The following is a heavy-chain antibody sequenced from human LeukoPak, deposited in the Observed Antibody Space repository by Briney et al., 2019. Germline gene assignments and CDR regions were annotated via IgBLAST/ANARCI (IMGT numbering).Heavy chain of an antibody. V-gene: IGHV4-31*03. CDR3: ARGRDYDSSGYYFDY. CDR2: IYYSGST. Sequence: SETLSLTCTVSGGSISSGGYYWSWIRQHPGKGLEWTGYIYYSGSTYYNPSLKSRVTISVDTSKNQFSLKLSSVTAADTAVYYCARGRDYDSSGYYFDYWGQGTLVTVSS. CDR1: GGSISSGGYY. D-gene: IGHD3-22*01. J-gene: IGHJ4*02.